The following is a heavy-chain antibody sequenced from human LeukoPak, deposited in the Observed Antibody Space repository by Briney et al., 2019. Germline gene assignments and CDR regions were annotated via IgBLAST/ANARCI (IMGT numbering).Heavy chain of an antibody. J-gene: IGHJ4*02. CDR3: AREVVPPAHFDC. Sequence: GGSLRLSCAASGFTFEDYAMHWVRQAPGKGLEWVSSISRSSRDIYYTDSVKGRFTISRDNAKNSLFLQMNSLRAEDTAVYYCAREVVPPAHFDCWGQGTLVTVSS. V-gene: IGHV3-21*01. CDR1: GFTFEDYA. CDR2: ISRSSRDI. D-gene: IGHD2-2*01.